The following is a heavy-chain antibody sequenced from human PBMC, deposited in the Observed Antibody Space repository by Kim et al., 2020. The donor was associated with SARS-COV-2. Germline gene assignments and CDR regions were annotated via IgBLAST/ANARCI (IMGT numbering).Heavy chain of an antibody. J-gene: IGHJ4*02. Sequence: ASVKVSCKASGYTFTSYYMHWVRQAPGQGLEWMGIINPSGGSTSYAQKFQGRVTMTRDTSTSTVYMELSSLRSEDTAVYYCARDLADYYDSSGYLDYWGQGTLVTVSS. CDR1: GYTFTSYY. CDR3: ARDLADYYDSSGYLDY. CDR2: INPSGGST. V-gene: IGHV1-46*01. D-gene: IGHD3-22*01.